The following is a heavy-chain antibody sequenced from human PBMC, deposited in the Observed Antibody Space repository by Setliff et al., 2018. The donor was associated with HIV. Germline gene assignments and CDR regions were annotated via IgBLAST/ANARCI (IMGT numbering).Heavy chain of an antibody. CDR2: ITSGGST. J-gene: IGHJ6*02. V-gene: IGHV3-23*01. D-gene: IGHD6-13*01. Sequence: GGSLRLSCAASGFTFSSYAMSWVRQTPEKGLEWVSIITSGGSTYYADSAKGRFTISRDNAKNTLHQQMNSLRAEDTAVYYCVRGLAAAGGYAMDVWGQGTTVTVSS. CDR1: GFTFSSYA. CDR3: VRGLAAAGGYAMDV.